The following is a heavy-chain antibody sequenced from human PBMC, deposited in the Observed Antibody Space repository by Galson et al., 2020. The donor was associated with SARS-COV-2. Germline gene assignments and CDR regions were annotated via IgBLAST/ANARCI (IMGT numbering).Heavy chain of an antibody. CDR1: GLTVSSNY. CDR3: AREYDSSGYILRY. J-gene: IGHJ4*02. CDR2: IYSGGST. V-gene: IGHV3-53*01. Sequence: GGSLRLSCAASGLTVSSNYMSWVRQAPGKGLEWVSVIYSGGSTYYADPVKGRFTISRDNSKNTLYLQMNSLRAEDTAVYYCAREYDSSGYILRYWGQGTLVTVSS. D-gene: IGHD3-22*01.